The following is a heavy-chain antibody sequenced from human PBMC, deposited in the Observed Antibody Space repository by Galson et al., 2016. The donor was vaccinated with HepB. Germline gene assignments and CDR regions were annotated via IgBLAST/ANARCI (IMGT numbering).Heavy chain of an antibody. D-gene: IGHD6-19*01. CDR2: IGTTDSFT. Sequence: SLRLSCAASGFNFNDSYMTWTRQTPGKGLEWLSYIGTTDSFTNYADSVKGRFTISRDNARSSVFLQMNSLRAEDTALYYCAKGSVGGHGYWGQGTLVIVAS. CDR3: AKGSVGGHGY. J-gene: IGHJ4*02. V-gene: IGHV3-11*06. CDR1: GFNFNDSY.